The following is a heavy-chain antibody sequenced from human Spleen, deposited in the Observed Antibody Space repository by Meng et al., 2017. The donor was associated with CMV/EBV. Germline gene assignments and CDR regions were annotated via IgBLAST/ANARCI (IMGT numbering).Heavy chain of an antibody. Sequence: GESLKISCAASGFTFDDYGMSWVRQAPGKGLEWVSGINWNGGSTGYADSVKGRFTISRDNAKNSLYLQMNSLRAEDTAVYYCARDLVGYDAFDVWGQGTMVTVSS. D-gene: IGHD3-22*01. CDR1: GFTFDDYG. CDR3: ARDLVGYDAFDV. J-gene: IGHJ3*01. CDR2: INWNGGST. V-gene: IGHV3-20*04.